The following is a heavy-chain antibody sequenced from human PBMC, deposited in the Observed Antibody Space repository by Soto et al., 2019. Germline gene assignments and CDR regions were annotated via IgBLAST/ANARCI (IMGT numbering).Heavy chain of an antibody. CDR3: AKGGSIAVAGIWPHAFDI. J-gene: IGHJ3*02. CDR2: ISGSGGST. CDR1: GFTFSSYA. D-gene: IGHD6-19*01. V-gene: IGHV3-23*01. Sequence: GGSLRLSCAASGFTFSSYAMSWVRQAPGKGLEWVSAISGSGGSTYYADSVKGRFTISRDNSKNTLYLQMNSLRAEDTAVYYCAKGGSIAVAGIWPHAFDIWGQGTMVTVSS.